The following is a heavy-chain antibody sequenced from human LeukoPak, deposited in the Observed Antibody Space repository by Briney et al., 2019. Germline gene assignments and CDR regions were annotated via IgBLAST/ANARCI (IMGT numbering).Heavy chain of an antibody. CDR3: AKEIYGDSTGGRFQH. Sequence: TSETLSLTCTVSGGSISSSSYYWGWVRQAPGKGLEWVSVISGSGGSTYYADSVKGRFPISRDNSKNTLYLQMNSLRAEDTAVYYCAKEIYGDSTGGRFQHWGQGTLVTVSS. D-gene: IGHD4-17*01. J-gene: IGHJ1*01. CDR1: GGSISSSSYY. CDR2: ISGSGGST. V-gene: IGHV3-23*01.